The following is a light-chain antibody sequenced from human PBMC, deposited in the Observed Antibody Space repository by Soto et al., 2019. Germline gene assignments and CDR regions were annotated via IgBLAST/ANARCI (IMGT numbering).Light chain of an antibody. CDR2: EVS. CDR1: SSDVSGYNY. V-gene: IGLV2-14*01. J-gene: IGLJ2*01. Sequence: QSALTQPASVSGSPGQSITICCTGTSSDVSGYNYVSWYQQHPGKAPKLMIYEVSNRPSGVSNRFSGSKSGNTASLTISGLQAEDEADYYCSSYTSSSTPVVFGGGTKLTVL. CDR3: SSYTSSSTPVV.